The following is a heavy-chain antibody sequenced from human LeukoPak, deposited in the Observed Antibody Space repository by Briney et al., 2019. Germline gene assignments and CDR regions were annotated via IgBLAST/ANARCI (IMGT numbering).Heavy chain of an antibody. J-gene: IGHJ5*01. CDR2: INPNNGGT. Sequence: ASVKVSCKASGYTFTTYYIHWVRQAPGQGLEWMGWINPNNGGTYYTQKFQGRVTMTRDTSIGTAYMEVNRLTYDDTAVYYCARGEGSSWFDSWGQGTLVTVSS. CDR3: ARGEGSSWFDS. D-gene: IGHD6-13*01. V-gene: IGHV1-2*02. CDR1: GYTFTTYY.